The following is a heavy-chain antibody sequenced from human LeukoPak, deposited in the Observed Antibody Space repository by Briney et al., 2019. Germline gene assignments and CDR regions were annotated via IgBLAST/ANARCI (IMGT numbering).Heavy chain of an antibody. V-gene: IGHV4-34*01. Sequence: SETLSLTCAVYGGSFSGYYWSWIRQPPGKGLEGIGEINHSGSTNYNPSLKSRVTISVDTSKNQFSLKLSSVTAADTAVYYCARYSSSPPYYYYYYMDVWGKGTTVTVSS. CDR1: GGSFSGYY. CDR2: INHSGST. CDR3: ARYSSSPPYYYYYYMDV. D-gene: IGHD6-6*01. J-gene: IGHJ6*03.